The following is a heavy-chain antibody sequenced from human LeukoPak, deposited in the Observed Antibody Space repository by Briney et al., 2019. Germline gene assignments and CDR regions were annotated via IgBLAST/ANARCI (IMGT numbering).Heavy chain of an antibody. CDR2: IYHSGST. J-gene: IGHJ3*02. Sequence: SETLSLTCTVSGGSISSGGYYWSWIRQHPGKGLEWIGYIYHSGSTYYNPSLKSRVTISVDTSKNQFSLKLSSVTAADTAVYYCAREGVLGAFDIWGQGTMVTVSS. D-gene: IGHD3-3*02. CDR1: GGSISSGGYY. CDR3: AREGVLGAFDI. V-gene: IGHV4-31*03.